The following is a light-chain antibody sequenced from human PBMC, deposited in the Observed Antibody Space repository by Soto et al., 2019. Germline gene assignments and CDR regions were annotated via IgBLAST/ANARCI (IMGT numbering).Light chain of an antibody. CDR2: EVT. V-gene: IGLV2-8*01. Sequence: QSVLTQPPSASGSAGQSVTISCTGTSGDIGGYDYVSWYQQHPGKAPKLMIYEVTKRPLGVPDRFSGSKSGNTASLTVSGLXAEDEADCYCSSYAGSNNPYVFGTGTKVTLL. CDR1: SGDIGGYDY. CDR3: SSYAGSNNPYV. J-gene: IGLJ1*01.